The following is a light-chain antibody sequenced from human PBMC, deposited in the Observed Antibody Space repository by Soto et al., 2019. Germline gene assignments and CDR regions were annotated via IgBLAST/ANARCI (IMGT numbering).Light chain of an antibody. CDR1: QSISDT. J-gene: IGKJ1*01. V-gene: IGKV3-15*01. CDR3: QQYDNWPWT. CDR2: GAS. Sequence: EIVMTQSPATLSVSPGGRATLYCRASQSISDTLAWYQQKPGQAPRLLIHGASTRAPGFPARFSGSGSGTDFTLTISSLQSEDFAVYYCQQYDNWPWTFGQGTKVDI.